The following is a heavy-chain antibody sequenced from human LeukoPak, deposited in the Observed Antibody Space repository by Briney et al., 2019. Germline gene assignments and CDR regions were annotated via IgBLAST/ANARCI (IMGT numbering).Heavy chain of an antibody. Sequence: GRSLRLSCAASGFTFSSYGMHWVRQAPGKGLEWVAVIWYDGSNKYYADSVKGRFTISRDNSKNTLYLQMNSPRAEDTAVYYCAKLDGIYCSSTSCPMGYWGQGTLVTVSS. D-gene: IGHD2-2*01. CDR3: AKLDGIYCSSTSCPMGY. V-gene: IGHV3-33*06. CDR1: GFTFSSYG. CDR2: IWYDGSNK. J-gene: IGHJ4*02.